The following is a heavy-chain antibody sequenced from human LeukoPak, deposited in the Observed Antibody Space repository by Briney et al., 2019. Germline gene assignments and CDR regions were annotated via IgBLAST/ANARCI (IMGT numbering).Heavy chain of an antibody. CDR3: ARDLYYYGSGSPSPLGY. CDR1: GFTFSSYS. D-gene: IGHD3-10*01. J-gene: IGHJ4*02. CDR2: ISSGSSTI. V-gene: IGHV3-48*04. Sequence: GGSLRLSCAASGFTFSSYSMNWVRQAPGKGLEWVSYISSGSSTIYYADSVKGRFTISRDNAKNSLYLQMNSLRAEDTAVYYCARDLYYYGSGSPSPLGYWGQGTLVTVSS.